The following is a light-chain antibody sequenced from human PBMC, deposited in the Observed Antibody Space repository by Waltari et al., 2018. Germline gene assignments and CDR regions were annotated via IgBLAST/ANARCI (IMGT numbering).Light chain of an antibody. CDR1: SSKLGNNP. J-gene: IGLJ3*02. Sequence: QSVLTQPPSVSEAPRQRVTISCSVSSSKLGNNPVNWYQQLPGKAPKLLIYYNDLLPSGVSDRFSGSKSGTSASLAISGLQSEDEADYYCAAWDDSLNGPVFGGGTKLTVV. V-gene: IGLV1-36*01. CDR2: YND. CDR3: AAWDDSLNGPV.